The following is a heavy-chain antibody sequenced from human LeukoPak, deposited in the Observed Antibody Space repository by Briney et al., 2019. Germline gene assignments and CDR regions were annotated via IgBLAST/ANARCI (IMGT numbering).Heavy chain of an antibody. CDR3: ARGSQGLDY. CDR1: GFTFSSSA. Sequence: PGGSLRLSCAASGFTFSSSAMSWVRQVPGKGLEWVSGISASGGSTSYADSVRGRFTISRDNSKNTLYLQMNSLRAEDTAVYYCARGSQGLDYWGQGTLVTVSS. CDR2: ISASGGST. V-gene: IGHV3-23*01. J-gene: IGHJ4*02.